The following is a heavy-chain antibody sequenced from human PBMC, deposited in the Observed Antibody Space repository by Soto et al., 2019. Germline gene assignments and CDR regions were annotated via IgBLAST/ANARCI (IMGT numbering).Heavy chain of an antibody. D-gene: IGHD4-4*01. V-gene: IGHV1-18*01. CDR2: ISAYNGNT. CDR1: GYTLTSYG. CDR3: ARGWRVGDGYSYYYYYYGMDV. Sequence: QVQLVQSGAEAKKPGASVKVSCKASGYTLTSYGISWVRQAPGQGLEWMGWISAYNGNTNYAQKLQGTVTMTTDTPTSTAYMDRRSVRSDDTAVYYWARGWRVGDGYSYYYYYYGMDVWGQGTTVTVSS. J-gene: IGHJ6*02.